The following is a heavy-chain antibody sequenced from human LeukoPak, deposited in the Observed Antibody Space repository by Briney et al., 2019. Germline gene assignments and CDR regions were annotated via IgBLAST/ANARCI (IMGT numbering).Heavy chain of an antibody. J-gene: IGHJ6*02. D-gene: IGHD6-13*01. CDR1: GYTFTGYY. CDR3: ASLGIAAAGTDYYGMDV. CDR2: INPNSGGT. V-gene: IGHV1-2*02. Sequence: ASVKVSCKASGYTFTGYYMHWVRQAPGQGLEWMGWINPNSGGTNYAQKFQGRVTVTRDTSISTAYMELSRLRSDDTAVYYCASLGIAAAGTDYYGMDVWGQGTTVTVS.